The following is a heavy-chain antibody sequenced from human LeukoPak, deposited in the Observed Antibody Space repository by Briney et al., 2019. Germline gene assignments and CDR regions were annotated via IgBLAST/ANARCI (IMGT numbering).Heavy chain of an antibody. CDR2: IFYTGKT. V-gene: IGHV4-39*07. Sequence: SETLSLTCTVSAGSISSNNHYWGWIRQPLGKGLEWIGSIFYTGKTNYNPSLKSRVAISVDTSKNQFSLKLDSVAAADTAVYYCARAPYYYLPPFDLWGQGIPVTVSS. CDR1: AGSISSNNHY. J-gene: IGHJ4*02. D-gene: IGHD3-10*01. CDR3: ARAPYYYLPPFDL.